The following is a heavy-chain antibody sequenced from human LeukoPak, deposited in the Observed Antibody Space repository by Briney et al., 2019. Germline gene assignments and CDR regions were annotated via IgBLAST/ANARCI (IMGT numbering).Heavy chain of an antibody. D-gene: IGHD3-16*01. V-gene: IGHV4-39*01. CDR3: ARHADRGQAVRAFDI. CDR2: FYYSGST. J-gene: IGHJ3*02. CDR1: DGSISSSSYY. Sequence: SETLSLTCTVSDGSISSSSYYWGWIRQPPGKGLEWIGSFYYSGSTYYNPSLESRLTISVDTSMNQFSLKLSSVTAADTAVYYCARHADRGQAVRAFDIWGQGTMVTVSS.